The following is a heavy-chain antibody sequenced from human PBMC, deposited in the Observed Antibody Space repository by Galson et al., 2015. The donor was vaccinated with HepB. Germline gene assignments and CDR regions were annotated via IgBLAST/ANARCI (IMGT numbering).Heavy chain of an antibody. J-gene: IGHJ4*02. V-gene: IGHV3-11*01. CDR1: GFTFSDYY. CDR3: ARDMGAPHLRFLEWLLFDY. D-gene: IGHD3-3*01. CDR2: ISSSGSNI. Sequence: SLRLSCAASGFTFSDYYMSWIRQAPGKGLEWVSYISSSGSNIYYADSVKGRFTISRDNAKNSLYLQMNSLRAEDTAVYYCARDMGAPHLRFLEWLLFDYWGQGTLVTVSS.